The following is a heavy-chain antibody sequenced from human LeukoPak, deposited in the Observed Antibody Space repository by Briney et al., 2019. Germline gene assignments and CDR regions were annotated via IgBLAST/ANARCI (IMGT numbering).Heavy chain of an antibody. CDR3: AREGQWLGY. D-gene: IGHD6-19*01. V-gene: IGHV3-48*01. Sequence: GGSLRLSCAASGFTFSSYSMNWVRQAPGKGLEGVSYISSSSSTIYYADSVKGRFTISRDNAKNSLYLQMNSLRAEDTAVYYCAREGQWLGYWGQGTLVTVSS. J-gene: IGHJ4*02. CDR2: ISSSSSTI. CDR1: GFTFSSYS.